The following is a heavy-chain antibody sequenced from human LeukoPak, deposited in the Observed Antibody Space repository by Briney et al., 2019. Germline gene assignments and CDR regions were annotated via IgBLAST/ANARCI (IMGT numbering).Heavy chain of an antibody. CDR1: GGSISSGGYY. CDR3: ARGSRGPRPHYSNYGKFDY. CDR2: IYYSGST. D-gene: IGHD4-11*01. V-gene: IGHV4-31*03. Sequence: ASETLSLTCTVSGGSISSGGYYWSWIRQHPGKGLEWIGYIYYSGSTYYNPSLKSRVTISVDTSKNQFSLKLSSETAADTAVYYCARGSRGPRPHYSNYGKFDYWGQGTLVTVSS. J-gene: IGHJ4*02.